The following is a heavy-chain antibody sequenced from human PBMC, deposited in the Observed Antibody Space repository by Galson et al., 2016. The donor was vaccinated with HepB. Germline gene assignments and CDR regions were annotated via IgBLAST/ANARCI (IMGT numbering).Heavy chain of an antibody. CDR1: GYAFASYN. CDR3: ARTYSGRFDY. Sequence: SVKVSCKASGYAFASYNMHWVRQAPGQGLEWMGWISGYNGNTNYAQKLQGRVTMTTDISTSAAYMELRSLRSDDTAVYYCARTYSGRFDYWGQGTLVTVSS. V-gene: IGHV1-18*04. CDR2: ISGYNGNT. D-gene: IGHD2-15*01. J-gene: IGHJ4*02.